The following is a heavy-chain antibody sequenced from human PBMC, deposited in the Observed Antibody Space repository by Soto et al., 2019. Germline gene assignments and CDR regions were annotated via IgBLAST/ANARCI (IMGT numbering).Heavy chain of an antibody. CDR1: GDSISRGNY. Sequence: QVQLQESGPGLVKPSQTLSLTCTVSGDSISRGNYWSWIRQHPGKGLQWIGYISYSGSTYYNPSPKSRVTISADTSKSQFSLKLTSVTAADTAVYYCARAAPTAAVDYWGQGSLVTVSS. CDR2: ISYSGST. J-gene: IGHJ4*02. V-gene: IGHV4-31*03. D-gene: IGHD1-26*01. CDR3: ARAAPTAAVDY.